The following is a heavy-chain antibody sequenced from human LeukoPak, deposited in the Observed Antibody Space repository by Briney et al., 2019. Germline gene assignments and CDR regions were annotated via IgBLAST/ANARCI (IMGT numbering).Heavy chain of an antibody. D-gene: IGHD3-10*01. V-gene: IGHV4-59*12. Sequence: PSETLSLTCSVSGDYIRSSFWSWLRQPPGKGLEWMGYIHYSGSTNYNPSLKSRVTMSVDTSKNQCSLKLTSVSAANTAVFYCARTRGDPNWYFDLWGRSILVTVSS. J-gene: IGHJ2*01. CDR1: GDYIRSSF. CDR3: ARTRGDPNWYFDL. CDR2: IHYSGST.